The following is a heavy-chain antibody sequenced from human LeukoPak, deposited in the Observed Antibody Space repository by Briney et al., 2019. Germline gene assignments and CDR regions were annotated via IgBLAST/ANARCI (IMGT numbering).Heavy chain of an antibody. CDR1: GFTFSSYS. J-gene: IGHJ3*02. Sequence: GGSLRLSCAASGFTFSSYSMNWVRQAPGKGLEWVANIKQDGSEKYYVDPVKGRFTISRDNAKNSLYLQMNSLRAEDTAVYYCARDGEYSSSSAAFDIWGQGTMVTVSS. D-gene: IGHD6-6*01. CDR2: IKQDGSEK. CDR3: ARDGEYSSSSAAFDI. V-gene: IGHV3-7*01.